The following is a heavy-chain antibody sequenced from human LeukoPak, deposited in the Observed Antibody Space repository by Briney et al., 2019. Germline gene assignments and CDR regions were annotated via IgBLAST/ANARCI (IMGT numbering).Heavy chain of an antibody. V-gene: IGHV4-30-2*01. Sequence: PSQTLSLTCTVSGGSISSGGYYWSWIRQPPGKGLEWIGYIYHSGSTYYNPSLKSRVTISVDRSKNQFSLKLSSVTAADTAVYYCARLVAGTGEYYFDYWGQGTLVTVSS. CDR3: ARLVAGTGEYYFDY. D-gene: IGHD6-19*01. CDR2: IYHSGST. J-gene: IGHJ4*02. CDR1: GGSISSGGYY.